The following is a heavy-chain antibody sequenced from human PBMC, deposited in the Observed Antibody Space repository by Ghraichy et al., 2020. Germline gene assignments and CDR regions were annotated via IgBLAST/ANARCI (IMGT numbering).Heavy chain of an antibody. CDR1: GFTFSNFV. Sequence: LNISCAASGFTFSNFVMSWVRQAPGKGLEWLSAISGSGATTYYADSVKGRFTISRDNSNDMLYMQMNSLRAEDTAVYYCAKAISSWNGGYWGQGTLVTVSS. CDR2: ISGSGATT. V-gene: IGHV3-23*01. D-gene: IGHD6-13*01. CDR3: AKAISSWNGGY. J-gene: IGHJ4*02.